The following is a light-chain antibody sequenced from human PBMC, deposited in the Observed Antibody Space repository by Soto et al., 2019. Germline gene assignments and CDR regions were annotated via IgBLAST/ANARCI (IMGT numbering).Light chain of an antibody. J-gene: IGKJ1*01. CDR3: QQYDTSPRT. Sequence: DILLTQSPCTLSLSPGDRSTLSCISSQSLGSGYLAWYRQKPGQAPRILIYAASSRATGVPDRFSGSGSGTDFSLTISRLEPEDFAVYYCQQYDTSPRTFGQGTKVDIK. CDR1: QSLGSGY. V-gene: IGKV3-20*01. CDR2: AAS.